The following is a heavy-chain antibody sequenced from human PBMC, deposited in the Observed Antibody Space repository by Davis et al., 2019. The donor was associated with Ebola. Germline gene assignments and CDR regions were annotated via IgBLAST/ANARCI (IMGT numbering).Heavy chain of an antibody. CDR1: GYTFTSYA. V-gene: IGHV1-3*01. CDR2: INAGNGNT. J-gene: IGHJ6*04. D-gene: IGHD1-1*01. Sequence: ASVKVSCKASGYTFTSYAMHWVRQAPGQRLEWMGWINAGNGNTKYSQKFQGRVTITRDTSASTAYMELSSLRSEDTAVYYCASGGELERRFYYYYGMDVWGKGTTVTVSS. CDR3: ASGGELERRFYYYYGMDV.